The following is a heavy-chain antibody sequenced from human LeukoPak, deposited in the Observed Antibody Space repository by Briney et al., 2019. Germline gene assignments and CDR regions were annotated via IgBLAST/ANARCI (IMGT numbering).Heavy chain of an antibody. CDR1: GGTFSSYA. Sequence: SVKVSCKASGGTFSSYAISWVRQAPGQGLEWMGRIIPIFGTANYAQKFQGRVTITTDESTSTAYMELSSLRSEDTAVYYCARARYCSSTSCYLRARYYFDYWGQGTLVTVSS. CDR3: ARARYCSSTSCYLRARYYFDY. D-gene: IGHD2-2*01. V-gene: IGHV1-69*05. CDR2: IIPIFGTA. J-gene: IGHJ4*02.